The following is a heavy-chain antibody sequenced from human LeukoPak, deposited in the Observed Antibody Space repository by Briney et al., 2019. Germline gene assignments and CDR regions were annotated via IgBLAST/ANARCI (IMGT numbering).Heavy chain of an antibody. CDR3: ARGYGDYL. D-gene: IGHD4-17*01. J-gene: IGHJ4*02. V-gene: IGHV4-34*01. CDR1: GGSFSGYS. CDR2: IIHSGST. Sequence: SETLSLTCAVYGGSFSGYSWSWIRQPPGKGLEWIGEIIHSGSTNYNPSLKSRVTISIDTSKNQSSLKLSSVTAADTAVYYCARGYGDYLWGQGTLVTVSS.